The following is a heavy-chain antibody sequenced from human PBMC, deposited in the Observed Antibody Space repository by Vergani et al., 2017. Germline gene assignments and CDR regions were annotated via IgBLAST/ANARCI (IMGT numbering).Heavy chain of an antibody. J-gene: IGHJ5*02. Sequence: QVQLVESGGGVVQPGRSLRLSCAASGFTFNQYGMHWVRQAPGKGLEWVAVRWYDRNNKQYADSVKGRFTISRDNSKSTMYLQMNSLRDEDTGVYYFARDLRLLYNRFDPWGQGTLVTVSS. CDR3: ARDLRLLYNRFDP. V-gene: IGHV3-33*01. CDR1: GFTFNQYG. CDR2: RWYDRNNK. D-gene: IGHD1-14*01.